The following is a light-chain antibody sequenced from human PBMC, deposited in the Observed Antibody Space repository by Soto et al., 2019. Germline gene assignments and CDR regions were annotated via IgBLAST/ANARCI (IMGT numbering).Light chain of an antibody. CDR3: TSYTSSSTYV. J-gene: IGLJ1*01. CDR1: SSDVGGHNS. V-gene: IGLV2-14*01. Sequence: QSVLTQHASVSGSPGQSITISCTGTSSDVGGHNSVSWYQQHPGKAPKLMIYNVSNRPSGVSNRFSGSKSGNTASLTISGLLAEDEADYYCTSYTSSSTYVFGAGTKLTVL. CDR2: NVS.